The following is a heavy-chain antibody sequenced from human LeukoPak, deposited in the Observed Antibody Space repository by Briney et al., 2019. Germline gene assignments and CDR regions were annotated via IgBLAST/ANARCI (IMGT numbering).Heavy chain of an antibody. V-gene: IGHV3-74*01. J-gene: IGHJ6*02. Sequence: GGSLRLSCAASGFTFSSYWMHWVRQAPGKGLVWVSRINSDGTTTNYADSVKGRFTISRDNAKNTLFLQMNSLRAEDTAVYYCARGNYYAMNVWGQGTTVTVSS. CDR1: GFTFSSYW. CDR3: ARGNYYAMNV. CDR2: INSDGTTT.